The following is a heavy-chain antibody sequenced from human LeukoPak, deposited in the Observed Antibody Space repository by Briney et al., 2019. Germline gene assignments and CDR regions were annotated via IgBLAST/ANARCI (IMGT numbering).Heavy chain of an antibody. D-gene: IGHD1-26*01. J-gene: IGHJ6*02. Sequence: GASVKVSCKASGYTFTSYAMNWVRRAPGQGLEWMGWINTNTGNPTYAQGFTGRFVFSLDTSVSTAYLQISSLKAEDTAVYYCARGGAMGGYYYYYGMDVWGQGTTVTVSS. CDR3: ARGGAMGGYYYYYGMDV. CDR2: INTNTGNP. V-gene: IGHV7-4-1*02. CDR1: GYTFTSYA.